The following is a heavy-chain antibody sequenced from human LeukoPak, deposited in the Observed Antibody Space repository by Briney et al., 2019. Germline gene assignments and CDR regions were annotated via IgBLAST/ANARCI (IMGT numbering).Heavy chain of an antibody. CDR2: INHSGST. V-gene: IGHV4-34*01. D-gene: IGHD6-13*01. CDR1: GGSFSGYY. J-gene: IGHJ6*02. Sequence: PSETLSLTCAVYGGSFSGYYWSWIRQPPGKGLEWIGEINHSGSTNYNPSLKSRVTISVDTSKSQFSLKLSSVTAADTAVYYCARGRYSSSYPAAPYYYYGMDVWGQGTTVTVSS. CDR3: ARGRYSSSYPAAPYYYYGMDV.